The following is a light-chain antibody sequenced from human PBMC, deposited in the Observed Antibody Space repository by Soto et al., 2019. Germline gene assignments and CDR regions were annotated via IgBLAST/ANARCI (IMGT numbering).Light chain of an antibody. CDR1: QSVSSN. V-gene: IGKV3-15*01. CDR3: QQYHNWWT. Sequence: EIVMTQSPATLSVSPGERATLSCRASQSVSSNLAWYQQKPGQAPRLLISGASTRATGIPARFSGSGSGTEFTLHISSLQSEDFAVYYCQQYHNWWTFGQGNMVEIQ. CDR2: GAS. J-gene: IGKJ1*01.